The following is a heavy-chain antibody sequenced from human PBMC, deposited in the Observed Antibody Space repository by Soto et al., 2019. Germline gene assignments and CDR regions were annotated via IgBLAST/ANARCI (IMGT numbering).Heavy chain of an antibody. CDR3: ARRLSITMVRGVIGMDV. Sequence: GESLKISCKGSGYSFTSYWIGWVRQMPGKGLEWMGVIYPGDSDTRYSPSFQGQVTISADKSISTAYLQWSSLKASDTAMYYCARRLSITMVRGVIGMDVWGQGTTVTVSS. D-gene: IGHD3-10*01. CDR2: IYPGDSDT. J-gene: IGHJ6*02. V-gene: IGHV5-51*01. CDR1: GYSFTSYW.